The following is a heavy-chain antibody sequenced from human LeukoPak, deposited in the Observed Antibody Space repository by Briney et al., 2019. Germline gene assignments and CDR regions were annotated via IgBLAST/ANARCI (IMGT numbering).Heavy chain of an antibody. CDR1: GFTFSSYW. Sequence: PGGSLRLSCAASGFTFSSYWMSWVRQAPGKGLEWVANIKQDGSEKYYVDSVKGRFTSSRDNAKNSLYLQMNSLRAEDTAVYYCARDGVVMLEDAFLIWAQETIVTVSS. CDR2: IKQDGSEK. CDR3: ARDGVVMLEDAFLI. J-gene: IGHJ3*02. D-gene: IGHD3-16*01. V-gene: IGHV3-7*01.